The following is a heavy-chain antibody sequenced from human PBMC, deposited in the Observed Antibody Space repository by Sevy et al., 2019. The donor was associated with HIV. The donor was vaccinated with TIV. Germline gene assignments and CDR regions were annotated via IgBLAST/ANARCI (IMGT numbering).Heavy chain of an antibody. CDR3: ARCAASMFWSGPDTPNY. CDR1: GFTFSSYW. D-gene: IGHD3-3*01. CDR2: LKEDGSEK. V-gene: IGHV3-7*01. J-gene: IGHJ4*02. Sequence: GGSLRLSCAASGFTFSSYWMSWVRRAPGKGLEWVANLKEDGSEKYHVDSVKGRFMISRDNAKSSLYLQMNSLRDEDTAVYYCARCAASMFWSGPDTPNYWGQGTLVTVSS.